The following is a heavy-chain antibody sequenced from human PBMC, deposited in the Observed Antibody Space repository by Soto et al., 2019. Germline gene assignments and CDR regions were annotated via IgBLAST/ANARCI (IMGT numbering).Heavy chain of an antibody. CDR3: ARVGDYYDSSGPQVYAY. D-gene: IGHD3-22*01. Sequence: ASVKVSCKASGGTFSSYAISWVRQAPGQGLEWMGGIIPIFGTANYAQKFQGRVTITADESTSTAYMELSSLRSEDTAVYYCARVGDYYDSSGPQVYAYWGQGTLVTVSS. V-gene: IGHV1-69*13. CDR1: GGTFSSYA. J-gene: IGHJ4*02. CDR2: IIPIFGTA.